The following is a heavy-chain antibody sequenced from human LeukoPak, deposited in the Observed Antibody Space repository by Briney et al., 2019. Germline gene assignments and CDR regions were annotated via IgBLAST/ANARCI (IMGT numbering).Heavy chain of an antibody. CDR2: IYYSGST. V-gene: IGHV4-39*01. D-gene: IGHD4-23*01. J-gene: IGHJ4*02. Sequence: RPSETLSLTCTVSGGSISSSSYYWGWIRQPPGKGLEWIGSIYYSGSTYYNPSLKSRVTISVDTSKNQFSLKLSSVTAADTAVYYCARLYGGNSWPWDYWGQGTLVTVSS. CDR1: GGSISSSSYY. CDR3: ARLYGGNSWPWDY.